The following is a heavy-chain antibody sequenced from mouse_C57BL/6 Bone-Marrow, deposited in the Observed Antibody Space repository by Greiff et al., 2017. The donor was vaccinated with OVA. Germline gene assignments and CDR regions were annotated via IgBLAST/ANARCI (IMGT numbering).Heavy chain of an antibody. J-gene: IGHJ1*03. V-gene: IGHV1-80*01. CDR1: GYAFSSYW. D-gene: IGHD2-1*01. CDR3: ARYGSWYFDV. CDR2: IYPGDGDT. Sequence: VKLVESGAELVKPGASVKISCKASGYAFSSYWMNWVKQRPGKGLEWLGQIYPGDGDTNYNGKFKGKATLTADKSSSTAYMQLSSLTSEDSAVYFCARYGSWYFDVWGTGTTVTVSS.